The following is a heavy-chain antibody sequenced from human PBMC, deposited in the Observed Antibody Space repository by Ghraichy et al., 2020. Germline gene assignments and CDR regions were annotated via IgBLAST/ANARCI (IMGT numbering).Heavy chain of an antibody. Sequence: LRLSCAISGDSVSSNSAGWNWIRQSPSRGLEWLGRTYYRSKWYNDYAVSVKSRITINPDTSKNQFSLQLNSVTPEDTAVYYCARGGGPGECLDYWGQGTLVTVSS. CDR3: ARGGGPGECLDY. V-gene: IGHV6-1*01. CDR2: TYYRSKWYN. CDR1: GDSVSSNSAG. J-gene: IGHJ4*02. D-gene: IGHD2-21*01.